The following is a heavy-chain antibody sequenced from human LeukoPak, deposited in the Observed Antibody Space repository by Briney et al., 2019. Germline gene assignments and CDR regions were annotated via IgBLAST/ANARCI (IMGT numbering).Heavy chain of an antibody. V-gene: IGHV1-46*01. J-gene: IGHJ5*02. CDR3: ARDAYYHDSSGYYSGWFDP. CDR2: INPSGGST. CDR1: GYTFTSYY. D-gene: IGHD3-22*01. Sequence: GASVKVSCKASGYTFTSYYMHWVRQAPGQGLEWMGIINPSGGSTSYAQKFQGRVTMTRDTSTSTVYMELSSLRSEDTAVYYCARDAYYHDSSGYYSGWFDPWGQGTLVTVSS.